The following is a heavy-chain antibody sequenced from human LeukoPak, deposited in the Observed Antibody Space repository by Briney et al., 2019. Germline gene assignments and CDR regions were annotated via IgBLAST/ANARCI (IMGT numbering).Heavy chain of an antibody. CDR3: ARWILYSSGSYSDY. V-gene: IGHV4-39*07. CDR1: GGSISSSNYY. J-gene: IGHJ4*02. Sequence: SETLSLTCTVSGGSISSSNYYWGWIRQPPGKGLEWIGSIYYSGSTYYNPSLKSRVTISVDTSKNQFSLKLSSVTAADTAVYYCARWILYSSGSYSDYWGQGTLVTVSS. CDR2: IYYSGST. D-gene: IGHD3-10*01.